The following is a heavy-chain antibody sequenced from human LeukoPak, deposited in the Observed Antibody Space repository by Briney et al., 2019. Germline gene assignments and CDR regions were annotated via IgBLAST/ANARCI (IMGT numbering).Heavy chain of an antibody. D-gene: IGHD3-10*01. J-gene: IGHJ5*02. CDR2: INHSGST. Sequence: SSETPSLTCAVYGGSLSNYYWSWIRQPPGKGLEWIGEINHSGSTKYNPSLKSRVTISVDMSKNQLSLELSSVTAADTAVYYCARGPASGSNFAWFDPWGHGTLVTVSS. CDR1: GGSLSNYY. V-gene: IGHV4-34*01. CDR3: ARGPASGSNFAWFDP.